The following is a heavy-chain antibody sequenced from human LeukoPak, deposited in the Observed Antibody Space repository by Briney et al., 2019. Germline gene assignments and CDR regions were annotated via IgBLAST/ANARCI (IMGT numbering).Heavy chain of an antibody. CDR1: GFTFSSYA. CDR2: VTNSGGST. D-gene: IGHD2-15*01. J-gene: IGHJ4*02. Sequence: GGSLRLSCAASGFTFSSYAMSWVRQAPGKGLAWVSVVTNSGGSTYYADSVKGRFTISRDNSKSTLYLQMNSLRAEDTAVYYCAKDPFRCSGGSCYAWGQGTLVTVSS. CDR3: AKDPFRCSGGSCYA. V-gene: IGHV3-23*01.